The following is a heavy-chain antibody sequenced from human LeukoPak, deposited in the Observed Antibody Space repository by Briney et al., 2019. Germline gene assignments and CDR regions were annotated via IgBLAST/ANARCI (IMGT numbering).Heavy chain of an antibody. J-gene: IGHJ6*04. D-gene: IGHD3-10*01. CDR1: GGSISTSHY. CDR3: ARLARLTLIRGVTAYHSLDV. Sequence: SETLSLTCTISGGSISTSHYWGWTRQAPGEGLEWIGSISHSGSTYYNPSLKSRISISVDTSKNQFSLQLSSVTAADTAVYYCARLARLTLIRGVTAYHSLDVWGKGTKVTVSS. CDR2: ISHSGST. V-gene: IGHV4-39*01.